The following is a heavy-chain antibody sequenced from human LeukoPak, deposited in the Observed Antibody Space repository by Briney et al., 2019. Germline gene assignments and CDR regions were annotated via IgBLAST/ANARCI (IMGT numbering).Heavy chain of an antibody. CDR2: ISPNRGGT. Sequence: ASVKVSCKASGYTFTGYYIHWVRQAPGQGLEWMGWISPNRGGTNYAQKFQGRVTMTRDTSISTAYMELSSLRSEDTAVYYCARGGPGYYDILTGYYKGAEYFQHWGQGTLVTVSS. CDR1: GYTFTGYY. J-gene: IGHJ1*01. CDR3: ARGGPGYYDILTGYYKGAEYFQH. V-gene: IGHV1-2*02. D-gene: IGHD3-9*01.